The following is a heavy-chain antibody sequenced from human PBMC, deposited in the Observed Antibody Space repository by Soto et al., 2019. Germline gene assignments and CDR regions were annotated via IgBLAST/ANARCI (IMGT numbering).Heavy chain of an antibody. Sequence: EVQLLESGGGLVQPGGSLRLSCAASGFTFSSYAMRWVRQAPVKGLEWVSAISGSGGSTYYADSVKGRFTISRDNYKNTLYLQRTSLRAEDTAVYDCARRGSGGYCDYWGQGTLVTVSS. CDR2: ISGSGGST. J-gene: IGHJ4*02. V-gene: IGHV3-23*01. CDR3: ARRGSGGYCDY. CDR1: GFTFSSYA. D-gene: IGHD6-19*01.